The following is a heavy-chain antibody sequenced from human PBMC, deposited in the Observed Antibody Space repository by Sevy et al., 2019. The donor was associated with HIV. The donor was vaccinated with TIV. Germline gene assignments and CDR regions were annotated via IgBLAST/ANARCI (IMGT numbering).Heavy chain of an antibody. D-gene: IGHD3-16*01. CDR2: ITSVGAT. CDR1: GLIFTTTG. J-gene: IGHJ4*02. Sequence: GGSLRLSCAASGLIFTTTGMSWVRRAPGKGLEWVAGITSVGATYYADSVRGRFTVSRDNSKNTLYLQLNSLRADDTAVFYCAGGDTTMITDLDYWGQGTLVTVSS. CDR3: AGGDTTMITDLDY. V-gene: IGHV3-23*01.